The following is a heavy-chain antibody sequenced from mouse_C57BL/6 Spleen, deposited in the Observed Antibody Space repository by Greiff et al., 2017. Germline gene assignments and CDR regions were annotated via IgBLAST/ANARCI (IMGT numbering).Heavy chain of an antibody. Sequence: QVQLQQPGAELVRPGASVTLSCKASGYTFTDYEMHWVKQTPVHGLEWIGAIDPETGGTAYYQKFKGKAILTADKSSSTAYMELRSLTSEDSAVYYCTRGDSSGSDAMDYWGQGTSVTVSS. D-gene: IGHD3-2*02. CDR2: IDPETGGT. V-gene: IGHV1-15*01. CDR3: TRGDSSGSDAMDY. CDR1: GYTFTDYE. J-gene: IGHJ4*01.